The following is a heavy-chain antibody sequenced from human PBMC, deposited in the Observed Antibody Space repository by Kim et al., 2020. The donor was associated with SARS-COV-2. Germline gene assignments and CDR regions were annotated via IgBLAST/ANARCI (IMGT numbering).Heavy chain of an antibody. J-gene: IGHJ4*02. CDR2: IYYSGST. D-gene: IGHD3-3*01. Sequence: SETLSLTCTVSGGSISSSSYYWGWIRQPPGKGLEWIGSIYYSGSTYYNPSLKSRVTISVDTSKNQFSLKLSSVTAADTAVYYCASAYYDFWSYYFDYWGQGTLVTVSS. V-gene: IGHV4-39*01. CDR3: ASAYYDFWSYYFDY. CDR1: GGSISSSSYY.